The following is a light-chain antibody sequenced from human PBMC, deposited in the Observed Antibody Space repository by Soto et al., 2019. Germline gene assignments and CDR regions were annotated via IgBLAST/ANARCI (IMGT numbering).Light chain of an antibody. V-gene: IGKV1-27*01. CDR3: QKDNRAPLT. Sequence: DIQMTQSPSSLSASVGDRVTITCRSSQGISNYVAWYQQKEGKVPKLLIYAASTLQSGVPSRISGSGAGTDITLTLGILHPEDVATYFCQKDNRAPLTFGGGTKVEI. CDR2: AAS. J-gene: IGKJ4*01. CDR1: QGISNY.